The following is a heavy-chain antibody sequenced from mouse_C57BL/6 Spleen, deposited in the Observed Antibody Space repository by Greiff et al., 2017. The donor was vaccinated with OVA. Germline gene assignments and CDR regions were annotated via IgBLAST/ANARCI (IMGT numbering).Heavy chain of an antibody. CDR1: GYTFTSYW. CDR3: AMVNGYYGGYYAMDY. D-gene: IGHD2-3*01. V-gene: IGHV1-53*01. Sequence: QVQLQQPGTELVKPGASVKLSCKASGYTFTSYWMHWVKQRPGQGLEWIGNINPSNGGTNYNEKFKSKATLTVDKSSSTAYMQLSSLTSEDSAVYYWAMVNGYYGGYYAMDYWGQGTSVTVSS. J-gene: IGHJ4*01. CDR2: INPSNGGT.